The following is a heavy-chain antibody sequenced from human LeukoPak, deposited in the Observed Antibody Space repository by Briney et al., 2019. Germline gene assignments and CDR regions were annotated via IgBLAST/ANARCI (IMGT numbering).Heavy chain of an antibody. Sequence: PSETLSLTCTVSGGSISSYYWSWIRQPPGKGLEWIGYISYSGSTNYNPSLKSRVTISVDTSKNQFSLKLSSVTAADTAVYYCARGGFLLSADTAMVPHYDYWGQGTLVTVSS. D-gene: IGHD5-18*01. J-gene: IGHJ4*02. V-gene: IGHV4-59*01. CDR2: ISYSGST. CDR3: ARGGFLLSADTAMVPHYDY. CDR1: GGSISSYY.